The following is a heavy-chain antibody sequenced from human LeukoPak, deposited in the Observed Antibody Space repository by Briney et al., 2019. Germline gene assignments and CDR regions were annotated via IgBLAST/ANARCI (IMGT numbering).Heavy chain of an antibody. CDR3: TTGDISGYGTPFDS. CDR1: TFTFSSAW. J-gene: IGHJ4*02. V-gene: IGHV3-15*01. D-gene: IGHD3-22*01. Sequence: GGSLRLSCAASTFTFSSAWMSWVRQAPGKGLEWVGRIKSKNEGGTIDYAAPVKDRFTISRDDSKNTLSLQMNSLKIEDTGVYFCTTGDISGYGTPFDSWGQGTLVTVSS. CDR2: IKSKNEGGTI.